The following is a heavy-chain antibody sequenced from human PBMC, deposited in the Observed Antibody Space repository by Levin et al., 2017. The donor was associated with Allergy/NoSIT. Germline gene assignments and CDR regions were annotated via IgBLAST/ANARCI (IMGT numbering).Heavy chain of an antibody. Sequence: LSLPCAASGFTFDDYAMHWVRQAPGKGLEWVSGISWNSGSIGYADSVKGRFTISRDNAKNSLYLQMNSLLTEDTALYYCARDNIGLPDAFDIWGQGTMVIVSS. CDR2: ISWNSGSI. J-gene: IGHJ3*02. CDR3: ARDNIGLPDAFDI. D-gene: IGHD3-10*01. CDR1: GFTFDDYA. V-gene: IGHV3-9*01.